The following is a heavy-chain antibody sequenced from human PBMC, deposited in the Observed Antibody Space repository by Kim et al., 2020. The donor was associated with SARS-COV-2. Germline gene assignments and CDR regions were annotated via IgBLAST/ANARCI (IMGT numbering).Heavy chain of an antibody. V-gene: IGHV3-23*03. J-gene: IGHJ6*02. D-gene: IGHD3-10*01. CDR2: IYSGGSST. CDR1: GFTFSSYA. CDR3: AGGMGRTKRPYYYYGMDV. Sequence: GGSLRLSCAASGFTFSSYAMSWVRQAPGKGLEWVSVIYSGGSSTYYADSVKGRFTISRDNSKNTLYLQMNSLRAEDTAVYYCAGGMGRTKRPYYYYGMDVWGQGTTVTVSS.